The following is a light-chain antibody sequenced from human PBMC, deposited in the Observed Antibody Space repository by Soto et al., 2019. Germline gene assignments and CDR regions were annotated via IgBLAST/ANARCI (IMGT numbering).Light chain of an antibody. CDR3: QQYGSSYPWT. Sequence: ELLLTHSPATLSLSPWERATLSCKPLQSVSSSYLAWYQQKPGQAPRLLIYAASSRATGIPDRFGGSGSGTDFTLTINRLEPEDFAVYYCQQYGSSYPWTFGQGTKVDIK. J-gene: IGKJ1*01. V-gene: IGKV3-20*01. CDR1: QSVSSSY. CDR2: AAS.